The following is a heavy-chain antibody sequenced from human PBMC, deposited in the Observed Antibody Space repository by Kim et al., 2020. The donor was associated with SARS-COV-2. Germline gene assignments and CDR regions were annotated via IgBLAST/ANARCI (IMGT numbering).Heavy chain of an antibody. V-gene: IGHV1-24*01. J-gene: IGHJ4*02. CDR1: GYTLTELS. CDR2: FDPEDGET. CDR3: ATPGLLH. Sequence: ASVKVSCKVSGYTLTELSMHWVRQAPGKGLEWMGGFDPEDGETIHVQKLQGRVTMPQDTSPDTAYMELSSLRSEDTAVYYFATPGLLHWGQGTLVTVSS.